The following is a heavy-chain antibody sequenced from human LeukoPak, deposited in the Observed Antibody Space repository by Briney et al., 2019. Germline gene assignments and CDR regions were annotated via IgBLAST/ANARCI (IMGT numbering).Heavy chain of an antibody. CDR3: ARIRIADNWFDP. Sequence: ASVNVSCKVSGYTLTELSMHWVRQAHGPGLERMGWINPNSGGTNYAQKFQGRVTMTRDTSISTAYMELSRLRSDDTAVYYCARIRIADNWFDPWGQGTLSPSPQ. J-gene: IGHJ5*02. V-gene: IGHV1-2*02. CDR1: GYTLTELS. D-gene: IGHD6-13*01. CDR2: INPNSGGT.